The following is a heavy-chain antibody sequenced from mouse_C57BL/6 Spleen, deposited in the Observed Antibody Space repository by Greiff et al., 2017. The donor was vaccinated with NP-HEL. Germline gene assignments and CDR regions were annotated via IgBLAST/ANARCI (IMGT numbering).Heavy chain of an antibody. CDR1: GYSFTGYY. D-gene: IGHD1-1*01. CDR2: INPSTGGT. CDR3: ANYYGSLAY. V-gene: IGHV1-42*01. J-gene: IGHJ3*01. Sequence: VQLQQSGPELVKPGASVKISRKASGYSFTGYYMNWVKQSPEKSLEWIGEINPSTGGTTYNQKFKAKATLTVDKSSSTAYMQLKSLTSEDSAVYYCANYYGSLAYWGQGTLVTVSA.